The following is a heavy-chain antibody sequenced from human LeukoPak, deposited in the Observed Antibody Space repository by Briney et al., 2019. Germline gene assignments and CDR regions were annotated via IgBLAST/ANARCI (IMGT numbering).Heavy chain of an antibody. Sequence: PGRSLRLSCAASGFTFSSYAMHWVRQAPGKGLEWVAVISYDGSNKYYADSVKGRFTISRDNSKNTLYLQMNSLRAEDMAVYYCARELYYYYYYMDVWGKGTTVTVSS. J-gene: IGHJ6*03. CDR3: ARELYYYYYYMDV. CDR2: ISYDGSNK. V-gene: IGHV3-30*04. CDR1: GFTFSSYA.